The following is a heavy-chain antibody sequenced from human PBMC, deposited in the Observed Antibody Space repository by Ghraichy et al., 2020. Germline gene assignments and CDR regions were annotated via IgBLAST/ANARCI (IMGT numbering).Heavy chain of an antibody. CDR3: ARYCSGCSCKRGGYFDL. Sequence: SVKVSCKASGGTFSSYAISWVRQAPGQGLELMGGIIPIFGTANYAQKFQGRVTITADESTSTAYMELSSLRSEDTAVYYCARYCSGCSCKRGGYFDLWGRGTLVTVSS. CDR1: GGTFSSYA. D-gene: IGHD2-15*01. V-gene: IGHV1-69*13. J-gene: IGHJ2*01. CDR2: IIPIFGTA.